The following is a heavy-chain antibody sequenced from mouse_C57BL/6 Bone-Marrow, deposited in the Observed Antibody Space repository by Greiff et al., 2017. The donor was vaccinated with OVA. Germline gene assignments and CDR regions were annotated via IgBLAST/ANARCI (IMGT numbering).Heavy chain of an antibody. Sequence: QVQLQQSGAELVRPGASVKLSCKASGYTFTDYYINWVKQRPGQGLEWIARIYPGSGNTYYNEKFKGKATLTAEKSSSTAYMQLSSLTSEDSAVYFCARSDYVRGYWYFDVWGTGTTVTVSS. V-gene: IGHV1-76*01. D-gene: IGHD1-1*01. CDR1: GYTFTDYY. CDR3: ARSDYVRGYWYFDV. CDR2: IYPGSGNT. J-gene: IGHJ1*03.